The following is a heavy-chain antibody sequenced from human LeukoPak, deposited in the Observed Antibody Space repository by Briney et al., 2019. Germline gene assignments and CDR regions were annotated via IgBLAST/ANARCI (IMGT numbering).Heavy chain of an antibody. CDR2: INGDGSST. CDR1: GFTFSSYW. CDR3: ARAVTWIDP. V-gene: IGHV3-74*01. Sequence: GGSLRLSCAASGFTFSSYWMHWVRQVPGKGLVWVSRINGDGSSTTYADSVKGRFTISRDNSKNTLDLQMNGLRAEDTAVYYCARAVTWIDPWGQGTLVTVSS. J-gene: IGHJ5*02.